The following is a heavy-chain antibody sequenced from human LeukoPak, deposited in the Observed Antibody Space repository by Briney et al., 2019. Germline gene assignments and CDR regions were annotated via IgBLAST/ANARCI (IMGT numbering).Heavy chain of an antibody. CDR2: FDPEDGET. V-gene: IGHV1-24*01. D-gene: IGHD1-20*01. J-gene: IGHJ4*02. Sequence: ASVKVSCKVSGYTLTELSMHWVRQAPGEGLEWMGGFDPEDGETIYAQKFQGRVTMTEDTSTDTAYMELSSLRSEDTAVYYCATGGITATRHFDYWGQGTLVTVSS. CDR1: GYTLTELS. CDR3: ATGGITATRHFDY.